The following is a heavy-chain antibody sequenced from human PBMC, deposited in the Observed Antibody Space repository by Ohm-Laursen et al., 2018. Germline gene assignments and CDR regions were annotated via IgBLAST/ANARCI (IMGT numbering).Heavy chain of an antibody. CDR2: INPSGGST. D-gene: IGHD2-2*01. CDR3: ARVSRLIVPGNFDY. Sequence: GSSVKVSCKASGYTFTSYYMHWVRQAPGQGLERMGIINPSGGSTTYAQKFQGRVTMTRDTSTSTVYMELSGLRSEDTAVYYCARVSRLIVPGNFDYWGQGTLVTVSS. V-gene: IGHV1-46*01. J-gene: IGHJ4*02. CDR1: GYTFTSYY.